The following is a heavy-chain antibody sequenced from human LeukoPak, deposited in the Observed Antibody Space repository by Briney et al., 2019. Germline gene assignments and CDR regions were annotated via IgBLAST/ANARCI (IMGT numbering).Heavy chain of an antibody. Sequence: GGSLRLSCAASGFTFSDYYMSWIRQAPGKGLEWLSYINNSCTIIYYADSGKGRFTISQDHAKNSLYLQMNSLRADDTAVYYCARAQTTVAYPFLYWGQGSLVTVSS. V-gene: IGHV3-11*01. CDR2: INNSCTII. D-gene: IGHD4-23*01. CDR1: GFTFSDYY. J-gene: IGHJ4*02. CDR3: ARAQTTVAYPFLY.